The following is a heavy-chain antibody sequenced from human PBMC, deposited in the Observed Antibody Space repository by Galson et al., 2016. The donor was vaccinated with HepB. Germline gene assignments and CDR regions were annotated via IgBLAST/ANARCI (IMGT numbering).Heavy chain of an antibody. D-gene: IGHD5-18*01. CDR3: ARSDTAMVADLDS. J-gene: IGHJ4*02. CDR2: ISYSTTHT. Sequence: SLRLSCAASGFTFTDYYMSWIRQAPGKGLEWLSYISYSTTHTNYADSVKGRFTISRDNSNNTLYLQMNSLRGVDTAVYYCARSDTAMVADLDSWGQGTQVIVSS. CDR1: GFTFTDYY. V-gene: IGHV3-11*06.